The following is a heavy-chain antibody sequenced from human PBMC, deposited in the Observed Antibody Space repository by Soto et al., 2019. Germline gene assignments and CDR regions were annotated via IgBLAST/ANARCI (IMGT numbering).Heavy chain of an antibody. Sequence: GGSLRLSCAASGFTFSSYSMNWVRQAPGKGLEWVSYISSSSSTIYYADSVKGRFTISRDNAKNSLYLQMNSLRDEDTAVYYCARGRSSRIYYYYGMDVWGQGTTVTVSS. D-gene: IGHD6-19*01. CDR2: ISSSSSTI. CDR3: ARGRSSRIYYYYGMDV. J-gene: IGHJ6*02. V-gene: IGHV3-48*02. CDR1: GFTFSSYS.